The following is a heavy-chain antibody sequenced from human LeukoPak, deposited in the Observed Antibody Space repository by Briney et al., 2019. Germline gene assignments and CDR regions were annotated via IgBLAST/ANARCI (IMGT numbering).Heavy chain of an antibody. CDR2: IKSNTDGGTA. CDR3: TTGRIA. D-gene: IGHD1-14*01. V-gene: IGHV3-15*01. CDR1: GFTFSNAW. J-gene: IGHJ5*02. Sequence: GGSLRLSCAASGFTFSNAWTNWVRQAPGKGLEWVGRIKSNTDGGTADYAAPVKGRFTISRDDSKNTLYLQMNSLRTEDTAVYYCTTGRIAWGQGTLVTVSS.